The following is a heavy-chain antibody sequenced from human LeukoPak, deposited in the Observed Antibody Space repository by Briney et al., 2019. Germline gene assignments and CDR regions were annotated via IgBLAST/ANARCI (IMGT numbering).Heavy chain of an antibody. CDR3: TRNNWFDP. CDR2: IYYSGST. CDR1: GGSFSGHY. Sequence: SETLSLTCAVYGGSFSGHYWTWIRQPPGKGLEWIGYIYYSGSTNYNPSLKSRVTISVDTSKNQFSLKLSSVTAADTAVYYCTRNNWFDPWGQGTLVTVSS. J-gene: IGHJ5*02. V-gene: IGHV4-59*11.